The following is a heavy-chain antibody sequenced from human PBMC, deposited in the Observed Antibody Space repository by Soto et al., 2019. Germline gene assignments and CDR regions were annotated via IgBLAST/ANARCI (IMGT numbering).Heavy chain of an antibody. CDR2: IYYSGST. D-gene: IGHD3-22*01. Sequence: PSETMSLTCTVSGGSISSYYWSWIRQPPGKGLEWIGYIYYSGSTHYNPSLKSRVTISVDTSKNQFSLKLSSVTAADTAVYYCASQYYYDSSGSQTFDYWGQGTHVTVSS. J-gene: IGHJ4*02. CDR3: ASQYYYDSSGSQTFDY. V-gene: IGHV4-59*12. CDR1: GGSISSYY.